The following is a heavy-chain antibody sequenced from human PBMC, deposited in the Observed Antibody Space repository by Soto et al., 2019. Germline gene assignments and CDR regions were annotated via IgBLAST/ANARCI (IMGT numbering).Heavy chain of an antibody. Sequence: ASVKVSCKVSGYTLTELSMHWVRQAPGKGLEWMGGFDPEDGETIYAQKFQGRVTMTEDTSTDTAYMELSSLRSEDTAVYYCATEMRVYCSGGSCYIPWFDPWGQGTLVTVSS. CDR2: FDPEDGET. D-gene: IGHD2-15*01. CDR1: GYTLTELS. CDR3: ATEMRVYCSGGSCYIPWFDP. V-gene: IGHV1-24*01. J-gene: IGHJ5*02.